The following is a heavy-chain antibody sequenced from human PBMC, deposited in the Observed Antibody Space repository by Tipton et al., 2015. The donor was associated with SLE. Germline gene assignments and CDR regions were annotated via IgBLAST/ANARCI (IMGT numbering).Heavy chain of an antibody. CDR2: ISAYNGNT. CDR1: GYTFTSYG. D-gene: IGHD6-13*01. Sequence: QSGAEVEKPGASVKVSCKASGYTFTSYGISWVRQAPGQGLEWMGWISAYNGNTKYAQKLQGRVTMTTDTSTSTAYMELRSLRSDDTAVYYCARPVYSSRNYYYYGMVVWGQGTTVTVSS. V-gene: IGHV1-18*01. J-gene: IGHJ6*02. CDR3: ARPVYSSRNYYYYGMVV.